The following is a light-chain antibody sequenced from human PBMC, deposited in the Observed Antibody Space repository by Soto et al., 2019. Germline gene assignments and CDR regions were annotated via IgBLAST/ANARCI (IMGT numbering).Light chain of an antibody. CDR2: GAS. V-gene: IGKV3-20*01. CDR3: QQYGSSGT. Sequence: EIVLTQSPGTLSLSPLERATLSFMASQSVSNNYLAWYQQKPGQAPRLLIYGASNGATGIPDRFSGSGSGTDFTLTISRLETEDFAVYYCQQYGSSGTFGQGTKVDIK. J-gene: IGKJ1*01. CDR1: QSVSNNY.